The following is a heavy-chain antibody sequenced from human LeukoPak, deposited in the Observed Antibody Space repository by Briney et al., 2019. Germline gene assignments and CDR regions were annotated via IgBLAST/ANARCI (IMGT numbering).Heavy chain of an antibody. CDR2: INPNSGGT. V-gene: IGHV1-2*02. CDR1: GYTFTGYY. Sequence: ASVKVSCKASGYTFTGYYMHWVRQAPGQGLEWMGWINPNSGGTNYAQKLQGRVTMTRNTSISTAYMELSSLRSEDTAVYYCAGEGYYGMDVWGQGTTVTVSS. J-gene: IGHJ6*02. CDR3: AGEGYYGMDV.